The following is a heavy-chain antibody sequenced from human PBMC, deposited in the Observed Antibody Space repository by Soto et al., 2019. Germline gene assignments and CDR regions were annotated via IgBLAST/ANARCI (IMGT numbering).Heavy chain of an antibody. Sequence: SETLSLTCSVPGASISDTYWSWIRQPAEKGLEWIGRIYDTGKTNYNPSLNSRLTMSVDTSKNQFSLNLNSLTAADTAVYYCAKESGSPAGTVEYWGQGTLVTVSS. J-gene: IGHJ4*02. V-gene: IGHV4-4*07. CDR3: AKESGSPAGTVEY. D-gene: IGHD1-26*01. CDR1: GASISDTY. CDR2: IYDTGKT.